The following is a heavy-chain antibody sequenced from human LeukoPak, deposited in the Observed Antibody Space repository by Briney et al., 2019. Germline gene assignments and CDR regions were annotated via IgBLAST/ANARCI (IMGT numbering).Heavy chain of an antibody. Sequence: PGGSLRLSCSASGFTFSSYAMHWVRQAPGKGLEYVSAISSNGGSTYYADSVKGRFTISSDNSKNTLYLQMSSLRAEDTAVYYCVKAGVRGGDYWGQGTLVTVSS. V-gene: IGHV3-64D*06. CDR1: GFTFSSYA. J-gene: IGHJ4*02. CDR3: VKAGVRGGDY. CDR2: ISSNGGST. D-gene: IGHD3-10*01.